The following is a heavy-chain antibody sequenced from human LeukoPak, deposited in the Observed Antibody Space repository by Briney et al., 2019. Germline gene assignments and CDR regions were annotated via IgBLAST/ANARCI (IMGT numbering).Heavy chain of an antibody. CDR3: AKSGYCTTTSCSNWFDP. J-gene: IGHJ5*02. V-gene: IGHV1-2*02. CDR1: GYTFSSYY. Sequence: ASVKVSCKASGYTFSSYYMHWVRQAPGQGLEWMGWINPNSGDTNYAQKFQDRVTMTRDTSISTAYLELSRLRSDDTAVYYCAKSGYCTTTSCSNWFDPWGQGTLVTVSS. CDR2: INPNSGDT. D-gene: IGHD2-2*01.